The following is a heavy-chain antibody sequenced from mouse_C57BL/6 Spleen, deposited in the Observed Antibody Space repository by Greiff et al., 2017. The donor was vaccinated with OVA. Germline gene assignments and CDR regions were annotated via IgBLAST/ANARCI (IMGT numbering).Heavy chain of an antibody. J-gene: IGHJ2*01. CDR3: AREGDGYFDY. CDR1: GYTFTDYY. V-gene: IGHV1-76*01. D-gene: IGHD2-3*01. CDR2: IYPGSGNT. Sequence: QVQLKQSGAELVRPGASVKLSCKASGYTFTDYYINWVKQRPGQGLEWIARIYPGSGNTYYNEKFKGKATLTAEKSSSTAYMQLSILTSEDSAVYFCAREGDGYFDYWGQGTTLTVSS.